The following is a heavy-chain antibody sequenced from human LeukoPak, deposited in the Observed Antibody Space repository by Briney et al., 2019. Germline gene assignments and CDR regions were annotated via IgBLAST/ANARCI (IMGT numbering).Heavy chain of an antibody. V-gene: IGHV3-23*01. CDR1: GFTFSSSG. D-gene: IGHD6-19*01. CDR2: ITGSGAST. J-gene: IGHJ4*02. Sequence: PGGSLRLSCAASGFTFSSSGMTWVRQAPGEGLEWVSSITGSGASTYYADSVKGRFTISRDNSKNTLYLQMNSLRAEDTAVYYCAKVGSTVAGDYWGQGTLVTVSS. CDR3: AKVGSTVAGDY.